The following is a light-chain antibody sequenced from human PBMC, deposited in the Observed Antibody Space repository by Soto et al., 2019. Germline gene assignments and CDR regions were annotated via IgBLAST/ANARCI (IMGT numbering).Light chain of an antibody. CDR3: QEYNTWPWT. CDR2: GAS. V-gene: IGKV3-15*01. Sequence: MTQSPATLSVSPGERATLSCRASQSVNNNLAWYQQKLVQAPRVLIYGASTRATGIPARFTGSGSGTEFILTITSLQSEDSAVYYCQEYNTWPWTFGQGTKVDIK. J-gene: IGKJ1*01. CDR1: QSVNNN.